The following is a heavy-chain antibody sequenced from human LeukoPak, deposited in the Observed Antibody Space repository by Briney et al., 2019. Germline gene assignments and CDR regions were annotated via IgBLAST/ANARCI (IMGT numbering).Heavy chain of an antibody. J-gene: IGHJ5*02. CDR3: ARDRQFRLHDP. CDR2: ISTSGDSV. CDR1: GFTFSDYY. V-gene: IGHV3-11*01. Sequence: SGGSLRLSCTASGFTFSDYYMSWIRQAPGKGLEWLSYISTSGDSVSYADSVKGRFTISRDNAKKSVYLQIDSLRAEDTAMYYCARDRQFRLHDPWGQGILVTVSS. D-gene: IGHD3-16*01.